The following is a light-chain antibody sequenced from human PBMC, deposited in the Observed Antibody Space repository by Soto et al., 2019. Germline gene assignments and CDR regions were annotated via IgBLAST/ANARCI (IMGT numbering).Light chain of an antibody. J-gene: IGKJ1*01. V-gene: IGKV1-5*03. CDR1: QSISSW. CDR3: QQYGTSSWT. CDR2: KAS. Sequence: DIQMTQSPSTLSASVGDRVTITCRASQSISSWLAWYQQKPGKAPKLLIYKASNLESVVPSSFSGSGSGTEFTLTISSLQPDDFATYYCQQYGTSSWTFGQGNQVEIK.